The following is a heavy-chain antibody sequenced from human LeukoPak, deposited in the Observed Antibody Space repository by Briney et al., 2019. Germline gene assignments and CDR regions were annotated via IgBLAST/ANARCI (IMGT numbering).Heavy chain of an antibody. V-gene: IGHV3-11*01. CDR2: IISTGSTM. CDR1: GFTFSDHY. J-gene: IGHJ4*02. D-gene: IGHD3-10*01. CDR3: AVYGSGSSNDY. Sequence: GGSLRLSCAASGFTFSDHYMTWIRQAPGKGLEWLSYIISTGSTMYYADSVKGRFTISRDNSKNTLYLQMNSLRAEDTAVYYCAVYGSGSSNDYWGQGTLVTVSS.